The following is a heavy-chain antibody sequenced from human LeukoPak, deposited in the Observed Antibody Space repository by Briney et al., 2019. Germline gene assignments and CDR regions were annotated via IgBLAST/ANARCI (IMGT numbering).Heavy chain of an antibody. V-gene: IGHV1-46*01. CDR3: ARDERVAATLPPYYFDY. CDR2: INTSGGST. D-gene: IGHD2-15*01. Sequence: GASVTVSCKASGYTFTSYYMHWVRQAPGQGLEWMGIINTSGGSTSYAQKFQGRVTMTRDTSTSTVYMELSSLRSEDTAVYYCARDERVAATLPPYYFDYWGQGTLVTVSS. CDR1: GYTFTSYY. J-gene: IGHJ4*02.